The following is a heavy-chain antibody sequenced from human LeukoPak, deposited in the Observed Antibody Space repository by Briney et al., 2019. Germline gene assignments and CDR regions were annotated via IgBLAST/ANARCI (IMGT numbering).Heavy chain of an antibody. CDR3: ASSRTKIGYSSGWYDY. V-gene: IGHV3-53*01. Sequence: PGGSLRLSCAASGFTVSSNYMSWVRQTPGKGLEWVSVIYSGGSTYYADSVKGRFTISRDNSKNTLYLQMNSLRAEDTAVYYCASSRTKIGYSSGWYDYWGQGTLVTVSS. CDR1: GFTVSSNY. J-gene: IGHJ4*02. D-gene: IGHD6-19*01. CDR2: IYSGGST.